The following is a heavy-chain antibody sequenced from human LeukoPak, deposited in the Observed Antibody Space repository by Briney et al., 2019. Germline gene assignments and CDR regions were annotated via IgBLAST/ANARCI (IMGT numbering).Heavy chain of an antibody. D-gene: IGHD3-16*02. J-gene: IGHJ4*02. CDR2: ISSSSSYI. Sequence: PGGSLRLSCAAPGFTFSSYSMNWVRQAPGKGLEWVSSISSSSSYIYYADSVKGRFTISRDNAKNSLYLQMNSLRAEDTAVYYCARTPSGYDYIWGSYRTYYFDYWGQGTLVTVSS. V-gene: IGHV3-21*01. CDR3: ARTPSGYDYIWGSYRTYYFDY. CDR1: GFTFSSYS.